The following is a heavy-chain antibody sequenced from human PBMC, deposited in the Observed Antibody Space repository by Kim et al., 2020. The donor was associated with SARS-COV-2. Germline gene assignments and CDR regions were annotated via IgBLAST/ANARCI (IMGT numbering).Heavy chain of an antibody. CDR2: INTLSLHT. CDR1: GYTSSNYG. Sequence: SVKVSCKVSGYTSSNYGISWVRQAPGQGLEWMGWINTLSLHTNSVDKFQDRVTMTTVPSTNTVSMELRSLTSDDTAVYYCATTFSFSNSWYYFDYWGQGTLVTVSS. V-gene: IGHV1-18*04. D-gene: IGHD6-13*01. J-gene: IGHJ4*02. CDR3: ATTFSFSNSWYYFDY.